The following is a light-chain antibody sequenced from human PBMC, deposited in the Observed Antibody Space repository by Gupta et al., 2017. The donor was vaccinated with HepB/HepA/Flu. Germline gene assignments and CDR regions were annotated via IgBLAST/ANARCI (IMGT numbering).Light chain of an antibody. J-gene: IGLJ3*02. CDR2: YDK. V-gene: IGLV3-21*04. CDR3: QVWDSSSDRV. Sequence: SYVLTQPPSVSVAPGTTAKITCGGDNIESKSVYWFQQKPGQAPVLVIYYDKDRPSGIPERFSGSNSGNTATLTISRVEAVDEADYYCQVWDSSSDRVFGGGTHLTVL. CDR1: NIESKS.